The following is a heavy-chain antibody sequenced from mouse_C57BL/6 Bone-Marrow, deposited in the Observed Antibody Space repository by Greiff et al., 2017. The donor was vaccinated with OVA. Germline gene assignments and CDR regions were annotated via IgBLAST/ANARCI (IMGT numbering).Heavy chain of an antibody. V-gene: IGHV1-4*01. Sequence: VQLQQSGAELARPGASVKMSCKASGYTFTSYTMHWVKQRPGQGLEWIGYINPSSGYTKYNQKFKDKATLTADKSSSTAYMQRSSLTSEDSAVYYCARSHYYGKGAMDYWGQGTSVTVSS. J-gene: IGHJ4*01. CDR2: INPSSGYT. D-gene: IGHD2-1*01. CDR3: ARSHYYGKGAMDY. CDR1: GYTFTSYT.